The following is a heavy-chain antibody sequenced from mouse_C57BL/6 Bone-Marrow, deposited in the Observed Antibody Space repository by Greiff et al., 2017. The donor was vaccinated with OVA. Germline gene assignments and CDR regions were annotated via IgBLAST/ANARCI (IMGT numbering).Heavy chain of an antibody. J-gene: IGHJ4*01. D-gene: IGHD1-1*01. CDR2: IYPGSGST. CDR3: VAVVATDYYAMDY. CDR1: GYTFTSYW. V-gene: IGHV1-55*01. Sequence: VQLQQPGAELVKPGASVKMSCKASGYTFTSYWITWAKQRPGQGLEWIGDIYPGSGSTNYNEKFKSKATLTVDTSSSTAYMQLSSLTSEDSAVYYCVAVVATDYYAMDYWGQGTSVTVSS.